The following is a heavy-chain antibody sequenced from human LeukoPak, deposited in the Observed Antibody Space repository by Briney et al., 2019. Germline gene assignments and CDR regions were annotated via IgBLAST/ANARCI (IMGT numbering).Heavy chain of an antibody. CDR1: GYTFTIYD. CDR3: ARGPPNWGYDY. CDR2: MSPNSGDT. V-gene: IGHV1-8*01. Sequence: ASVKVSCTASGYTFTIYDFNWVRQATGQRPEWMGWMSPNSGDTGYAQKFQDRVTMTRNTSISTAYMELSSLRSDDTAVYYCARGPPNWGYDYWGPGTLVTVSS. J-gene: IGHJ4*02. D-gene: IGHD7-27*01.